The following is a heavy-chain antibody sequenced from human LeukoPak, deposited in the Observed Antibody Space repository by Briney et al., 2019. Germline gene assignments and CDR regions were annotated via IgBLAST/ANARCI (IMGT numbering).Heavy chain of an antibody. D-gene: IGHD3-10*01. V-gene: IGHV3-23*01. CDR1: GFTFSSYG. CDR2: ISGSGGNT. CDR3: ARVRFSSVGSRGLDY. Sequence: PGGSLRLSCAASGFTFSSYGMSWVRQAPGKGLEWVSGISGSGGNTYYTDSVKGRFTISRDNSENTLNLQMNSLRAEDTAVYYCARVRFSSVGSRGLDYWGQGTLVTVSS. J-gene: IGHJ4*02.